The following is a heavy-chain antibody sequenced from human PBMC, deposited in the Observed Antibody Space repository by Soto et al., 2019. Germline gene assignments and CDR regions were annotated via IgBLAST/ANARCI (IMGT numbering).Heavy chain of an antibody. V-gene: IGHV4-39*01. J-gene: IGHJ6*03. CDR3: AGNLYCSSTSCYFYYYYYMDV. CDR2: IYYSGST. CDR1: GGSISSSSYY. Sequence: SETLSLTCTVSGGSISSSSYYWGWIRQPPGKGLEWIGSIYYSGSTYYNPSLKSRVTISVDTSKNQFSLKLSSVTAADTAVYYCAGNLYCSSTSCYFYYYYYMDVWGKGTTVTVSS. D-gene: IGHD2-2*01.